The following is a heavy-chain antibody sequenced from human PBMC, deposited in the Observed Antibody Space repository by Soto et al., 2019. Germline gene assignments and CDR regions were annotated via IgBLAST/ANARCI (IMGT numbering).Heavy chain of an antibody. Sequence: GGALRLYCAAPGFSFSSYGMHGVRQTPGKGLEWVAGISYDGSNKYYVDSMKGRLTISRDNSKNTLDLQMNSLRAEDTAVYYCAKDTYYHDSSGYYVFDYWG. D-gene: IGHD3-22*01. V-gene: IGHV3-30*18. CDR3: AKDTYYHDSSGYYVFDY. J-gene: IGHJ4*01. CDR1: GFSFSSYG. CDR2: ISYDGSNK.